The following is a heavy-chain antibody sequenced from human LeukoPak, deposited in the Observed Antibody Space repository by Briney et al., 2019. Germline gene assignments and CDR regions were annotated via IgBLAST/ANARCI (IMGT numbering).Heavy chain of an antibody. CDR3: ARGGPRYCSGGSCYFGY. D-gene: IGHD2-15*01. CDR2: INHRGST. J-gene: IGHJ4*02. CDR1: GGSFSGYY. V-gene: IGHV4-34*01. Sequence: PSETLSLTCAVYGGSFSGYYWSWIRQPPGKGLEWIGEINHRGSTNYNPSLKSRVTISVDTSKNQFSLKLSSVTAADTAVYYCARGGPRYCSGGSCYFGYWGQGTLVTVSS.